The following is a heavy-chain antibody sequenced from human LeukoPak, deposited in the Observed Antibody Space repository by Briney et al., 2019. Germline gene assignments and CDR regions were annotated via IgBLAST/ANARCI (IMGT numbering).Heavy chain of an antibody. CDR2: IKQDGSEK. V-gene: IGHV3-7*03. J-gene: IGHJ6*01. CDR3: AKMKGHPLPKYYMDV. Sequence: GGSLRLSCAASGFTFRSYWMSWVRQAPGKGLEWVANIKQDGSEKYYVDSVKGRFTISRDNAKNSLYLQMNSLRAEDTAIYYCAKMKGHPLPKYYMDVWGQGTTVTVSS. D-gene: IGHD1-26*01. CDR1: GFTFRSYW.